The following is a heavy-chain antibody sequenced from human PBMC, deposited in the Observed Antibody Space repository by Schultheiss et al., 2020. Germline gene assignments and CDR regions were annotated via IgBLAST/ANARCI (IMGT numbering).Heavy chain of an antibody. V-gene: IGHV4-31*03. CDR1: GGSISSGGYY. D-gene: IGHD5-12*01. Sequence: SQTLSLTCTVSGGSISSGGYYWSWIRQHPGKGLEWIGYIYYSESTYYNPSLKSRVTISVDTSKNQFSLKLSSVTAADTAVYYCARAVNIVATRAPYYYYYYGMDVWGQGTTVTVSS. J-gene: IGHJ6*02. CDR2: IYYSEST. CDR3: ARAVNIVATRAPYYYYYYGMDV.